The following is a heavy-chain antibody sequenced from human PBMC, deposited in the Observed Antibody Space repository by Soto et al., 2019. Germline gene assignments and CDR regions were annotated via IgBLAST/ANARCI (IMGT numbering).Heavy chain of an antibody. CDR3: ARQIGDDPFDI. CDR1: GGSISTYY. CDR2: IYRTGST. J-gene: IGHJ3*02. Sequence: SETLSLTCTVSGGSISTYYWNWIRQSPGKGLEWIGYIYRTGSTHYNPSLNGRAAISLGTSRNQFSLQLNSVTAADTAVYFCARQIGDDPFDIWGQGTMATVSS. D-gene: IGHD3-3*01. V-gene: IGHV4-4*09.